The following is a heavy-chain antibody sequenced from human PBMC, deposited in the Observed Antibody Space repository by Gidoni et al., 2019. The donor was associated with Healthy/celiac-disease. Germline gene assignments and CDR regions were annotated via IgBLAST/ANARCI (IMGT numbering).Heavy chain of an antibody. CDR1: VFTFVGSA. CDR3: TRQYYYGSGRNYYGMDV. CDR2: IRSKANSYAT. D-gene: IGHD3-10*01. V-gene: IGHV3-73*02. Sequence: EVQLLESGGGLFQPGGSLKLSCQASVFTFVGSALHWVRQASGKGLEWVGRIRSKANSYATAYAASVKGRFTISRDDSKNTAYLQMNSLKTEDTAVYYCTRQYYYGSGRNYYGMDVWGQGTTVTVSS. J-gene: IGHJ6*02.